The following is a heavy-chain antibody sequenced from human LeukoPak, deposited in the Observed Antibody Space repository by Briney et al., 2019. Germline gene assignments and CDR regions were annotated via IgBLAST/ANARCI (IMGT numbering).Heavy chain of an antibody. CDR2: ISGSGGST. J-gene: IGHJ4*02. CDR1: GFTFSSYA. V-gene: IGHV3-23*01. Sequence: GGSLRLSCGASGFTFSSYAMSWVRQAPGKGLEWVSAISGSGGSTYYADSVKGRFTISRDNSKNTLYLQMNSLRAEDTAVYYCARLRRDYGDYNPDYWGQGTLVTVSS. D-gene: IGHD4-17*01. CDR3: ARLRRDYGDYNPDY.